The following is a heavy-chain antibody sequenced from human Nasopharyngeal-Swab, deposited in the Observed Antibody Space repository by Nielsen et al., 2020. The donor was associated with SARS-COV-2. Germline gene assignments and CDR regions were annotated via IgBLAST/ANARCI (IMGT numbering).Heavy chain of an antibody. CDR1: GYTFTDYF. CDR2: INPNSGDT. J-gene: IGHJ4*01. Sequence: ASVKVSCKASGYTFTDYFMHWVRQAPGQGLEWMGRINPNSGDTKYAEIFRDGVTVTRDTSITTVYMELSSLRSDETAVYYCVRDDGDVPGITGSGPPGGFWGQGTLVTVSS. D-gene: IGHD3-10*01. CDR3: VRDDGDVPGITGSGPPGGF. V-gene: IGHV1-2*06.